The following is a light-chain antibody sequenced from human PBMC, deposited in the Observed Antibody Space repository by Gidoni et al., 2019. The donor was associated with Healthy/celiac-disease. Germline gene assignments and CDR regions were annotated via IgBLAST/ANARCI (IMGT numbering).Light chain of an antibody. CDR2: QDN. CDR1: KLGEKY. J-gene: IGLJ2*01. CDR3: QAWDSSTVF. Sequence: SYELTQPPSVSVSPGQTASITCSGDKLGEKYACWYQQKPGQSPVLVIYQDNKRPSGIPERFSGSNSGNTATLAISGTQAMDEADYYCQAWDSSTVFFGGGTKLTVL. V-gene: IGLV3-1*01.